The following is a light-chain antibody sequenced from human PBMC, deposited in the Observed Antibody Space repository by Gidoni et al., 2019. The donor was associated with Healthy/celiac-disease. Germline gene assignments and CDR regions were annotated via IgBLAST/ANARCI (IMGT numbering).Light chain of an antibody. J-gene: IGKJ1*01. CDR2: GAS. V-gene: IGKV3-15*01. CDR3: QQYNNWPT. CDR1: QGVSSN. Sequence: EVVMTQSPATLSVSPGERATLSCWASQGVSSNLAWYQQKPGQAPRLLIYGASTRATGIPAWVSGGGSGTEFTLTIGSLQSEDFAVYYCQQYNNWPTFGQGTKVEIK.